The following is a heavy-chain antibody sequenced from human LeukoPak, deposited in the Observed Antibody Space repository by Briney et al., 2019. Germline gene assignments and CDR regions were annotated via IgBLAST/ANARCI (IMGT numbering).Heavy chain of an antibody. CDR2: ISSSSSYT. CDR3: ARETSTAAQYYFDY. CDR1: GFTFSDYY. V-gene: IGHV3-11*06. D-gene: IGHD6-13*01. Sequence: GGSLRLSCAASGFTFSDYYMSWIRQAPGKGLEWVSYISSSSSYTNYADSVKGRFTISRDNAKNSLYLQMDSLRAEDTAVYYCARETSTAAQYYFDYWGQGTQVTVSS. J-gene: IGHJ4*02.